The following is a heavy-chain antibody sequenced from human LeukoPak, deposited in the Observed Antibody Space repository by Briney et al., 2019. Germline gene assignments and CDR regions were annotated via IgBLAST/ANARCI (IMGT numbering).Heavy chain of an antibody. CDR1: GFTFSSYG. CDR3: ARNNVVAATYYYYGMDV. CDR2: ISYDGSNK. D-gene: IGHD2-15*01. Sequence: PGGSLRLSCAASGFTFSSYGMHWVRQAPGKGLEWVAVISYDGSNKYYADSVKGRFTISRDNSKNTLYLQMNSLRAEDTAVYYCARNNVVAATYYYYGMDVWGQGTTVTVSS. J-gene: IGHJ6*02. V-gene: IGHV3-30*03.